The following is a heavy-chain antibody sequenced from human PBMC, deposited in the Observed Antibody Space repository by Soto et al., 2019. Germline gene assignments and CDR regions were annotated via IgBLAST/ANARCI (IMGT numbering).Heavy chain of an antibody. D-gene: IGHD1-26*01. CDR2: IDPSDSYT. Sequence: QVPGKGLEWMGRIDPSDSYTKYSPSFQGHVTISTDKSISTAYLQWNSLKASDTAMYYCASHYLSGSNSGVDYWGQGTLVTVSP. V-gene: IGHV5-10-1*01. J-gene: IGHJ4*02. CDR3: ASHYLSGSNSGVDY.